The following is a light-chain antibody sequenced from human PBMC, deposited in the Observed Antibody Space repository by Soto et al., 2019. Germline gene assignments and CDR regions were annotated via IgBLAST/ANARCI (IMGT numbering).Light chain of an antibody. V-gene: IGLV1-44*01. CDR2: DNI. CDR3: AAWDDSLNGLV. J-gene: IGLJ1*01. Sequence: QSVLTQPPSASGTPGQRVTISCSGSSCNIGINAVNWYQQLTGTAPKIVIYDNIQRHSAVPDRFSGSKSGISASLAISGLQSEDDADYSYAAWDDSLNGLVFGTGTKVTVL. CDR1: SCNIGINA.